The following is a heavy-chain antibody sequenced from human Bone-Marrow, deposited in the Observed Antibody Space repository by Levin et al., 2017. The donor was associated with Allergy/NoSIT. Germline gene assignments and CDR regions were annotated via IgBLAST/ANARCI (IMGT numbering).Heavy chain of an antibody. J-gene: IGHJ5*02. CDR3: ARVGAVAGTWFHWFDP. D-gene: IGHD6-19*01. V-gene: IGHV1-18*01. CDR2: ISAYNGNT. Sequence: ASVKVSCKASGYTFTSYGISWVRQAPGQGLEWMGWISAYNGNTNYAQKLQGRVTMTTDTSTSTAYMELRSLRSDDTAVYYCARVGAVAGTWFHWFDPWGQGTLVTVSS. CDR1: GYTFTSYG.